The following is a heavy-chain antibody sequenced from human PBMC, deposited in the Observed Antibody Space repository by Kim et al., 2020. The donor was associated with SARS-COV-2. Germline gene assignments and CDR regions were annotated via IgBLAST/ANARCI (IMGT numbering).Heavy chain of an antibody. CDR1: GFTVSSNY. V-gene: IGHV3-53*01. J-gene: IGHJ6*02. CDR3: ARDLAAGPIGLYYYYGMDV. CDR2: IYSGGST. D-gene: IGHD6-6*01. Sequence: GGSLRLSCAASGFTVSSNYMSWVRQAPGKGLEWVSVIYSGGSTYYADSVKGRFTISRDNSKNTLYLQMNSLRAEDTAVYYCARDLAAGPIGLYYYYGMDVWGQGTTVTVSS.